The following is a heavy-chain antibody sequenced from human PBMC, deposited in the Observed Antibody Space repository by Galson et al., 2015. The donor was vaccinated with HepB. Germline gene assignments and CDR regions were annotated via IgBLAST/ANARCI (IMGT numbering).Heavy chain of an antibody. J-gene: IGHJ4*02. D-gene: IGHD6-19*01. Sequence: SLRLSCAASGFTFSDYNMNWVRQAPGKGLEWVAVIWYDGSNKYYADSVKGRFTISRDNSKNTLYLQMNSLRAEDTAVYYCARDSSVAGYFDYWGQGTLVTVSS. CDR1: GFTFSDYN. CDR2: IWYDGSNK. V-gene: IGHV3-33*08. CDR3: ARDSSVAGYFDY.